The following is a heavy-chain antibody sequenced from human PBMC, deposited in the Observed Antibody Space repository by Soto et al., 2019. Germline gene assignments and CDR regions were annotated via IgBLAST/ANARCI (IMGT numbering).Heavy chain of an antibody. D-gene: IGHD2-2*01. Sequence: GGSLRLSCAASGFTFSSYGMHWVRQAPGKGLEWVAVISFDGSNKYYADSVKGRFTISRDNSKNTLYLQMNSLRAEDTAVYYCAKVACSSTSCYEFDYWGQGSLDTVSS. V-gene: IGHV3-30*18. CDR2: ISFDGSNK. J-gene: IGHJ4*02. CDR1: GFTFSSYG. CDR3: AKVACSSTSCYEFDY.